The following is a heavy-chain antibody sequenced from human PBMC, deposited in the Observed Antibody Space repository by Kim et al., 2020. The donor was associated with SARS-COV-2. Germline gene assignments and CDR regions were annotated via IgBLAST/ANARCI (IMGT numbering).Heavy chain of an antibody. CDR2: IYYRGTT. V-gene: IGHV4-59*12. Sequence: SETLSLTCTVSGGPINAFYWSWIRQSPGKGLEWIGYIYYRGTTNYNPSLKSRAAISIDTSKNQFSLKLSSVTATDTAVYFCARAPSGGVFHLWGQGTLVNVSS. J-gene: IGHJ1*01. D-gene: IGHD2-8*01. CDR3: ARAPSGGVFHL. CDR1: GGPINAFY.